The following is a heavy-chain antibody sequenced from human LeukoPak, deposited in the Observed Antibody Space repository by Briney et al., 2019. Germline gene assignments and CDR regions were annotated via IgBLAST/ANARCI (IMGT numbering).Heavy chain of an antibody. V-gene: IGHV4-34*01. D-gene: IGHD4-17*01. Sequence: SETLSLTCAVYGGSFSGYYWSWIRQPPGKGLEWIGEINHSGSTNCNPSLKSRVTISVDTSKNQFSLKLSSVTAADTAVYYCALLSSGDYGVDYWGQGTLVTVSS. CDR1: GGSFSGYY. CDR2: INHSGST. J-gene: IGHJ4*02. CDR3: ALLSSGDYGVDY.